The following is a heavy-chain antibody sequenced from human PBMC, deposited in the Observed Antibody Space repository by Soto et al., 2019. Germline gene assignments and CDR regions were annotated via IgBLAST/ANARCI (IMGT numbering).Heavy chain of an antibody. V-gene: IGHV1-69*12. CDR2: IIPIFGTA. CDR1: GGTFSSYA. J-gene: IGHJ4*02. CDR3: APVSGTQAVAGTTG. D-gene: IGHD6-19*01. Sequence: QVQLVQSGAEVKKPGSSVKVSCKASGGTFSSYAISWVRQAPGQGLEWMGGIIPIFGTANYAQKFQGRVTITADESTSTAYMERSSLRSEDTAVYYCAPVSGTQAVAGTTGWGQGTLVTVSS.